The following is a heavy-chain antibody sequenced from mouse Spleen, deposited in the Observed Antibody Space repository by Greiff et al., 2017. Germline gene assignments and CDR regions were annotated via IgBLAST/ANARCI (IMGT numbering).Heavy chain of an antibody. Sequence: EVKLMESGGDLVKPGGSLKLSCAASGFTFSSYGMSWVRQTPDKRLEWVATISSGGTYTYYPDSVKGRFTISRDNAKNTLYLKMSSLQSEDTAMYYCARHGPTGVVNDYWGQGTTLTVSS. CDR2: ISSGGTYT. D-gene: IGHD1-1*01. V-gene: IGHV5-6*01. CDR1: GFTFSSYG. J-gene: IGHJ2*01. CDR3: ARHGPTGVVNDY.